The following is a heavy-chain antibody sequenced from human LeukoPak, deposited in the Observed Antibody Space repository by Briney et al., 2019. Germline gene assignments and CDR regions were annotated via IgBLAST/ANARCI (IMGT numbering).Heavy chain of an antibody. V-gene: IGHV4-38-2*02. J-gene: IGHJ4*02. D-gene: IGHD3/OR15-3a*01. Sequence: TSETLSLTCTVSGYSISSGYYWGWIRQPPGKGLEWIGSIYHSGSTYYNPSLKSRVTISVDTSKNQFSLKLSSVTAADTAVYYCARQTGPGLFILPGGQGTLVTVSS. CDR1: GYSISSGYY. CDR3: ARQTGPGLFILP. CDR2: IYHSGST.